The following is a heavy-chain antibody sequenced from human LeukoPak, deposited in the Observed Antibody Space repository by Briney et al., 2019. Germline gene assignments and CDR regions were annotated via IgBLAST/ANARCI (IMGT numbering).Heavy chain of an antibody. V-gene: IGHV3-7*01. D-gene: IGHD2-2*01. CDR1: GFRSGIYW. J-gene: IGHJ4*02. CDR2: IKEDGSEK. CDR3: AKGGKGDVFEVVPAPELYYFDY. Sequence: GGSLRLSCGASGFRSGIYWMSWVRQAPGKGLEWVANIKEDGSEKYYVESVKGRFTISRDDAKNSVYLQMNSLTVEDTAVYYCAKGGKGDVFEVVPAPELYYFDYWGQGTLVTVSS.